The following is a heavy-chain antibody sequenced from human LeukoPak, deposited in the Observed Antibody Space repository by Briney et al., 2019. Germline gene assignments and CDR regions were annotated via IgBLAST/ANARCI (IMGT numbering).Heavy chain of an antibody. CDR1: GDSVSSNSAA. Sequence: SQTLSLTCAISGDSVSSNSAAWNWIRQSPLRGLEWLGRTYYRSKWGNDYAVSVKSRITINPDTSKNQFSLQLNSVTPEDTAVYYCARERLQLGAFDFWGPGTMVTVSS. CDR3: ARERLQLGAFDF. V-gene: IGHV6-1*01. D-gene: IGHD5-24*01. CDR2: TYYRSKWGN. J-gene: IGHJ3*01.